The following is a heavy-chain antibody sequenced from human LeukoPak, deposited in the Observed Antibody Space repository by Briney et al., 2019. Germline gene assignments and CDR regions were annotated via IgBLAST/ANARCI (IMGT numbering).Heavy chain of an antibody. J-gene: IGHJ4*02. Sequence: SETLSLTCVVSGGSVSGYYWGWIRQPPGRGLEWIGYVYYSGSTNYNPSFKGRITISVDTSRNQFSLQLSSVTAADAAVYYCARIHRYCSGGACYVLDNWGQGTLVAVSS. CDR1: GGSVSGYY. D-gene: IGHD2-15*01. CDR2: VYYSGST. CDR3: ARIHRYCSGGACYVLDN. V-gene: IGHV4-59*02.